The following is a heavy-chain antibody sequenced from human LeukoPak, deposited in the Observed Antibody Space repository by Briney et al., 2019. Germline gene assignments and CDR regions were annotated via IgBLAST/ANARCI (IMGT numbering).Heavy chain of an antibody. D-gene: IGHD3-16*02. CDR1: GFTFSTYA. V-gene: IGHV3-23*01. J-gene: IGHJ4*02. CDR3: AKDRIPDGRYSIDY. Sequence: GGSLRLSCTASGFTFSTYAMNWVRQAPGKGLEWVAVIVGNGGGIHYADSVEGRFTISRDNYKNTVYLQMNSLRAEDAAVYYCAKDRIPDGRYSIDYWGQRTLVTVSS. CDR2: IVGNGGGI.